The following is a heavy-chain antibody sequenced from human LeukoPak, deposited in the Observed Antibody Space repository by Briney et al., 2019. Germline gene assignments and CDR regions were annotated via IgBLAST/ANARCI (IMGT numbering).Heavy chain of an antibody. J-gene: IGHJ4*02. CDR2: ISYDGSNK. CDR3: AKDLGYIAARQNFDY. Sequence: GGSLRLSCAASGFTFSSYGMHWVRQTPGKGLEWVAVISYDGSNKYYADSVKGRFTISRDNSKNTLYLQMNSLRAEDTAVYYCAKDLGYIAARQNFDYWGQGTLVTVSS. CDR1: GFTFSSYG. D-gene: IGHD6-6*01. V-gene: IGHV3-30*18.